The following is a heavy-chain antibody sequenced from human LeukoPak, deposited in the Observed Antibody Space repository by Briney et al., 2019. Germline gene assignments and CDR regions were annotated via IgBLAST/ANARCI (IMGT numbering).Heavy chain of an antibody. V-gene: IGHV3-21*01. D-gene: IGHD3-10*01. CDR3: ARVLSSGSGSYYLGGNYYYYGMDV. Sequence: GGSLRLSCAASGFTFSTYSMHWVRQAPGKGLEWVSSIRSGSTYINYADSVKGRFTISRDDAKNSLYLQMNSLRAEDTAVYYCARVLSSGSGSYYLGGNYYYYGMDVWGQGTTVTVSS. CDR1: GFTFSTYS. J-gene: IGHJ6*02. CDR2: IRSGSTYI.